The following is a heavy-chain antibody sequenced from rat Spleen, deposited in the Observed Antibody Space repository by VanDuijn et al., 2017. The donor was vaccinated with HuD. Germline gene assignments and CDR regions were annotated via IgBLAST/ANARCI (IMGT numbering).Heavy chain of an antibody. CDR3: ARRHYGYTDYFDY. J-gene: IGHJ2*01. V-gene: IGHV5-25*01. Sequence: EVQLVESGGGLVQPGRSLKLSCAASGFTFSNFWMTWIRQAPTKGLEWVASISPSGGSTYYRDSVKGRFTVSRDNAKSTLYLQMDSLRSEDTATYYCARRHYGYTDYFDYWGQGVMVPVSS. D-gene: IGHD1-11*01. CDR1: GFTFSNFW. CDR2: ISPSGGST.